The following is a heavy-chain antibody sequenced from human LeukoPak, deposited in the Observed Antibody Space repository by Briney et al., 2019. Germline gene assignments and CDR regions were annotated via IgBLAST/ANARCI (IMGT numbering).Heavy chain of an antibody. CDR3: AKDIYCSGSSCLGGFDY. D-gene: IGHD2-15*01. V-gene: IGHV3-9*01. J-gene: IGHJ4*02. Sequence: GGSLRLSCAASGFTFDDYAMHWVRQAPGKGLEWVSGISWNSGSIGYADSVKGRFTISRDNAKNSLYLQMNSLRAEDTALYYCAKDIYCSGSSCLGGFDYWGQGTLVTVSS. CDR1: GFTFDDYA. CDR2: ISWNSGSI.